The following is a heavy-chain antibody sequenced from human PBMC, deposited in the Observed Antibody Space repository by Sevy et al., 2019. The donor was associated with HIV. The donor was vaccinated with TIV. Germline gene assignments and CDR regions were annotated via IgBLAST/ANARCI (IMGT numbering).Heavy chain of an antibody. CDR1: GFTFDDYA. D-gene: IGHD3-3*01. CDR3: AKDMDAFTIFGVVKSSGAFDI. CDR2: ISWNSGSI. Sequence: GGSLRLSCAASGFTFDDYAMHWVRQAPGKGLEWVSGISWNSGSIGYADSVKGRFTISRDNAKNSLYLQMNSLRAEDTALYYCAKDMDAFTIFGVVKSSGAFDIWGQGTMVTVSS. J-gene: IGHJ3*02. V-gene: IGHV3-9*01.